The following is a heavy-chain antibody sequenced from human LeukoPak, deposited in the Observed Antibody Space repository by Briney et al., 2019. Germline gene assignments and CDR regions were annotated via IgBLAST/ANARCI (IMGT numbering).Heavy chain of an antibody. J-gene: IGHJ6*02. CDR3: ARGLRPIKGYYDFWSGHGSEYGMDV. CDR2: IWYDGSNK. CDR1: GFTFSSYG. V-gene: IGHV3-33*01. D-gene: IGHD3-3*01. Sequence: PGGSLRLSCAASGFTFSSYGMHWVRQAPGKGLEWVAVIWYDGSNKYYADSVKGRFTISRDNSKNTLYLQMNSLRAEDTAVYYCARGLRPIKGYYDFWSGHGSEYGMDVWGQGTTVTVSS.